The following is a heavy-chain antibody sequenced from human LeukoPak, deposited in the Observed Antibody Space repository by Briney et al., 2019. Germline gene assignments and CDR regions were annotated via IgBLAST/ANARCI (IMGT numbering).Heavy chain of an antibody. CDR2: ISIGSTYV. CDR1: GFTLSTYS. Sequence: GGSLRLSCTASGFTLSTYSMKWVRQATGKGLEWVSYISIGSTYVYYADSVKDRFTVSRDNAKNSLVLQMNSLRAEDTAVYYCARGVSGATALDFWGQGTLVTVSS. J-gene: IGHJ4*02. CDR3: ARGVSGATALDF. D-gene: IGHD4/OR15-4a*01. V-gene: IGHV3-21*01.